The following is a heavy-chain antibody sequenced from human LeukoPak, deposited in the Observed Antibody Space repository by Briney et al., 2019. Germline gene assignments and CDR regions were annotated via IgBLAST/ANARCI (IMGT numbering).Heavy chain of an antibody. CDR2: IIPIFGTA. D-gene: IGHD1-26*01. Sequence: SVKLSYKASGGTFSSYAISWVRQAPGQGLEWMGGIIPIFGTANYAQKFQGRVTITTDESTITAYMELSSLTSEDTDVYYCARHTRSSGSYGSFDYWGQRTLVTLSS. J-gene: IGHJ4*02. V-gene: IGHV1-69*05. CDR1: GGTFSSYA. CDR3: ARHTRSSGSYGSFDY.